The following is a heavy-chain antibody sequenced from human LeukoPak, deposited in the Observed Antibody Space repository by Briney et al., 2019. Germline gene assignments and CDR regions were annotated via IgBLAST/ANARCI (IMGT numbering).Heavy chain of an antibody. CDR1: GYSISSGYY. CDR3: ARTTYYDFWSGYRADQFDP. V-gene: IGHV4-38-2*01. D-gene: IGHD3-3*01. J-gene: IGHJ5*02. CDR2: IYHSGST. Sequence: SETLSLTCAVSGYSISSGYYWGWIRQPPGKGLEWIGSIYHSGSTYYNPSLRSRVTISVDTSKNQFSLKLSSVTAADTAVYYCARTTYYDFWSGYRADQFDPWGQGTLVTV.